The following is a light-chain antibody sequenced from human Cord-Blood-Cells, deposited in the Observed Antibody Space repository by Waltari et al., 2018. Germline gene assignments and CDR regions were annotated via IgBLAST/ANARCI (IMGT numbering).Light chain of an antibody. CDR1: KRVSSY. Sequence: EIVLTQSPATLSLSPGERATLSCRASKRVSSYLAWYQQKPGQAPRLLNYDASNRATGIPAKFSCSGSGTDFTLTISSLEPEDFAVYYWQQRSNWPPYTFGQGTKLEIK. J-gene: IGKJ2*01. V-gene: IGKV3-11*01. CDR3: QQRSNWPPYT. CDR2: DAS.